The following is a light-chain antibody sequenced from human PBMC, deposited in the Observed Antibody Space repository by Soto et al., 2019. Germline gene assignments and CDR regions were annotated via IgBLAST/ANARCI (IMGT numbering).Light chain of an antibody. V-gene: IGKV1-39*01. J-gene: IGKJ5*01. Sequence: IQMTQSPFSLSASLLDRVNITCGASQSISSYLNWYQQKPGKAPKLLIHAASSLQSGVPSRFSGSGSGTDFTLTISSLQPEDFATYYCQQSYSTPITFGQGTRLEI. CDR3: QQSYSTPIT. CDR1: QSISSY. CDR2: AAS.